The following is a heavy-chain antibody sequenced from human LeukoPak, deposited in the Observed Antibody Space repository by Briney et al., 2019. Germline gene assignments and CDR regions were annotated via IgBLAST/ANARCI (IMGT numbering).Heavy chain of an antibody. V-gene: IGHV3-23*01. Sequence: PGGSLRLSCAASGFSFINHAMSWVRQAPGKGLEWVSAISGSGDATKYADSVKGRFTISRDNAKNSLYLQMNSLRAEDTAVYYCARDKGVGAFDIWGQGTMVTVSS. CDR1: GFSFINHA. CDR3: ARDKGVGAFDI. CDR2: ISGSGDAT. J-gene: IGHJ3*02. D-gene: IGHD1-26*01.